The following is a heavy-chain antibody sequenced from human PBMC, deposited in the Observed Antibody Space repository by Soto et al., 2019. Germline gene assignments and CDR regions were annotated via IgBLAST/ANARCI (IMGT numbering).Heavy chain of an antibody. V-gene: IGHV3-23*01. J-gene: IGHJ4*02. CDR2: ISGTGKIT. CDR3: ARDQPGYSYGYGLGY. D-gene: IGHD5-18*01. Sequence: PGGSLRLSCAASGFTFSNYAMTWVRQAQGKGLDWVSGISGTGKITYYADSVKGRFAISRDNSKNTLYLQMNSLRAEDTAVYYCARDQPGYSYGYGLGYWGQGTLVTVPQ. CDR1: GFTFSNYA.